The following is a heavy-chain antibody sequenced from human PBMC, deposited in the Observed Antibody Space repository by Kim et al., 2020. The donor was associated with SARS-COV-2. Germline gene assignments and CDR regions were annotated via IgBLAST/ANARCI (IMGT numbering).Heavy chain of an antibody. D-gene: IGHD1-1*01. CDR1: GFTFSSYA. V-gene: IGHV3-23*01. Sequence: GGSLRLSCAASGFTFSSYAMSWVRKALGKGLEWVSAISGTGGSTYYADSVKGRFTISRDISKSTVYQKRNSLRAEDTAVYYCAKGRTGTSVWYFDLWGRGTLVTDST. J-gene: IGHJ2*01. CDR3: AKGRTGTSVWYFDL. CDR2: ISGTGGST.